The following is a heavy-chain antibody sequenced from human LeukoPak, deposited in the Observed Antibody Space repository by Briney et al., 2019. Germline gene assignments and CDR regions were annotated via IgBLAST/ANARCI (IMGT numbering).Heavy chain of an antibody. Sequence: SETLSLTCTVSGGSISSYYWSWVRQPPGQGLERMGYIYYSGSTNYNPSLKSRVTISVDTSRNQFSLKLSSVTAADTAVYYCARLRFTDYYYYCMDVWGQGTTVTVSS. CDR2: IYYSGST. V-gene: IGHV4-59*08. CDR1: GGSISSYY. J-gene: IGHJ6*02. D-gene: IGHD3-10*01. CDR3: ARLRFTDYYYYCMDV.